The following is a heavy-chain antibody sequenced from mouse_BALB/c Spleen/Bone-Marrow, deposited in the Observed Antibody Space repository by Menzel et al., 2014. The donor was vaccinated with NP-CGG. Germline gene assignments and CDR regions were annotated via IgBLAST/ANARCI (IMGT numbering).Heavy chain of an antibody. CDR3: ARWECYAMDY. CDR1: GFNIKDTY. V-gene: IGHV14-3*02. CDR2: IDPANGNT. Sequence: VQLKQSGAELVKPGASVKLSCTSSGFNIKDTYMHWVKQRPEQGLEWIGRIDPANGNTKYDPKFQGKATITADTSSNTAYLQLSSLTSEDTAVYHCARWECYAMDYWGQGTSVTVSS. D-gene: IGHD4-1*01. J-gene: IGHJ4*01.